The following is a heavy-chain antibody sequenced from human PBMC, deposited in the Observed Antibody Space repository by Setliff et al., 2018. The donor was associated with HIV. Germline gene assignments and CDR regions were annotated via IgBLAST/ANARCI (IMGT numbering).Heavy chain of an antibody. CDR2: INGDGSRI. Sequence: GESLKISCVGFDFIFHDYWMIWVRQSPGEGLEWXASINGDGSRINYLDSVRGRFTISRDNAKNSVHLQMNSLRAEDRAVYYCSRAXXPWAFDLWGQGTMVTVSS. V-gene: IGHV3-7*01. CDR3: SRAXXPWAFDL. CDR1: DFIFHDYW. J-gene: IGHJ3*01.